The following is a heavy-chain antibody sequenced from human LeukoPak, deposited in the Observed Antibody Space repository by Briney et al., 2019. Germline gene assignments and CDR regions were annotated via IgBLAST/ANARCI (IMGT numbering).Heavy chain of an antibody. CDR2: VSASGVST. CDR1: GFTFRSYA. Sequence: GGSLRLSCGASGFTFRSYAMNWVRQAPGKGLEWVAGVSASGVSTYYSASMKGRLTISRDNSKGILFLQINRLRVEDTALYYCAKGVDYGAHVGFDSWGQGTLVTV. D-gene: IGHD4-17*01. V-gene: IGHV3-23*01. J-gene: IGHJ4*02. CDR3: AKGVDYGAHVGFDS.